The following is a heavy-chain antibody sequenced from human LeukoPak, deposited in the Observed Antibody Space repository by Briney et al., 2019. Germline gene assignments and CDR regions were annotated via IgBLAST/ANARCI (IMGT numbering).Heavy chain of an antibody. CDR2: INHSGST. CDR1: GGSFSGYY. J-gene: IGHJ6*02. CDR3: ARGLRRYCSSTSCYRGVWGYYYYGMDV. D-gene: IGHD2-2*02. V-gene: IGHV4-34*01. Sequence: SETLSLTCAVYGGSFSGYYWSWIRQPPGKGLEWIGEINHSGSTNHNPSLKSRVTISVDTSKNQFSLKLSSVTAADTAVYYCARGLRRYCSSTSCYRGVWGYYYYGMDVWGQGTTVTVSS.